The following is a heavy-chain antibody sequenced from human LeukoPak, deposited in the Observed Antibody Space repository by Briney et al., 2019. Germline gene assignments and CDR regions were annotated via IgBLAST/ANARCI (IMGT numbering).Heavy chain of an antibody. J-gene: IGHJ4*02. D-gene: IGHD1-26*01. CDR3: AIQRGSGGSYLLDY. V-gene: IGHV4-38-2*02. CDR1: GYSISSGYY. CDR2: IYHSGST. Sequence: SETLSLTCTVSGYSISSGYYWGWIRQPPGKGLEWIGSIYHSGSTYYNPSLKSRVTISVDTSKNQFSLKLSSVTAADTAVYYCAIQRGSGGSYLLDYWGQGTLVTVSS.